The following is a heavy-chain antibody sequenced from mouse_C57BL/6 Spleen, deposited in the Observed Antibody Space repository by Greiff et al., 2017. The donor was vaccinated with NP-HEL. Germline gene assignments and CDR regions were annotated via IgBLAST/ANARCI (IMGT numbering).Heavy chain of an antibody. CDR3: ARGRYSNYEAWFAY. CDR1: GYSITSGYY. Sequence: EVKLVESGPGLVKPSQSLSLTCSVTGYSITSGYYWNWIRQFPGNKLEWMGYISYDGSNNYNPSLKNRISITRDTSKNQFFLKLNSVTTEDTATYYCARGRYSNYEAWFAYWGQGTLVTVSA. CDR2: ISYDGSN. J-gene: IGHJ3*01. D-gene: IGHD2-5*01. V-gene: IGHV3-6*01.